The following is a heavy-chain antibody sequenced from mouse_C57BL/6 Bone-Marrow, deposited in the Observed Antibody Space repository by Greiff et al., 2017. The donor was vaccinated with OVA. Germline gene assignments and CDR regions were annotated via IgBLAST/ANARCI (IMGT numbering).Heavy chain of an antibody. V-gene: IGHV1-50*01. CDR3: ARPYYYGSSYGYFDV. J-gene: IGHJ1*03. D-gene: IGHD1-1*01. CDR1: GYTFTSYW. Sequence: QVQLQQPGAELVKPGASVKLSCKASGYTFTSYWMQWVKQRPGQGLEWIGEIDPSDSYTNSNQKFKGKATLTVDTSSSTAYMQLSSLTSEDSAVYYCARPYYYGSSYGYFDVWGTGTTVTVSS. CDR2: IDPSDSYT.